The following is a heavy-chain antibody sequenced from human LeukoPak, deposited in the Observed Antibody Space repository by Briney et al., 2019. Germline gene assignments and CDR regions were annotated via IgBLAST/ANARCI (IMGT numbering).Heavy chain of an antibody. Sequence: GGSLRLSCAASGFTFSSYGMHWVRQAPGKGLEWVAFIRYDGSNKYYADSVKGRFTISRDNSKNTLYLQMNSLRAEDTAVYYGYSSSWFNGNAFDIWGQGTMVTVSS. CDR3: YSSSWFNGNAFDI. J-gene: IGHJ3*02. CDR1: GFTFSSYG. D-gene: IGHD6-13*01. CDR2: IRYDGSNK. V-gene: IGHV3-30*02.